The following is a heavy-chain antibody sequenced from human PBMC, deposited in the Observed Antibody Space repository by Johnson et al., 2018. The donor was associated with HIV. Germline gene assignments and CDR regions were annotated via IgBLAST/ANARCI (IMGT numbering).Heavy chain of an antibody. D-gene: IGHD6-6*01. V-gene: IGHV3-20*04. CDR1: GFTFDDYG. CDR3: ARDRRSSFDI. Sequence: EVQLVESGGGVVRPGGSLRLSCAASGFTFDDYGMSWVRQVPGKGLEWVAGINWNGGSTGYADSVKGRFTISRDNSKTTLFLHINSLRAEDTAVYYCARDRRSSFDIWGQGTMVAVSS. J-gene: IGHJ3*02. CDR2: INWNGGST.